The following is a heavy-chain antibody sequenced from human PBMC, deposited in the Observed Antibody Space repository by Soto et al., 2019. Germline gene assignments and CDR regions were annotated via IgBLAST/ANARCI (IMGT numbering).Heavy chain of an antibody. D-gene: IGHD5-18*01. CDR1: GFTFTTYG. J-gene: IGHJ6*02. CDR2: VSASGTTT. CDR3: ARVEGGYSYCVYCHYAMDV. Sequence: EVQLLESGGDLVQPGGSLRLSCAASGFTFTTYGMSWVRQAPGKGLEWVSGVSASGTTTYDADSVKGRLTISRDNSKNTLYLQMNSMRAEDTAEYYCARVEGGYSYCVYCHYAMDVWGLGTTVTVSS. V-gene: IGHV3-23*01.